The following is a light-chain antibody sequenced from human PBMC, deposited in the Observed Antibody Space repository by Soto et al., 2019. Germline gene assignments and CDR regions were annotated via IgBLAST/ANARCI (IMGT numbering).Light chain of an antibody. V-gene: IGLV2-11*01. Sequence: QSVLIQPRSVSGSPGQSVTISCTGTSSDVGVYKYVSWYRQHPGKAPKLMISDVITRPSGVPDRFSGSKSGNTASLTISWLQAEDEADYYCCSYAGDYTFVFGSGTKLTVL. CDR3: CSYAGDYTFV. CDR2: DVI. J-gene: IGLJ1*01. CDR1: SSDVGVYKY.